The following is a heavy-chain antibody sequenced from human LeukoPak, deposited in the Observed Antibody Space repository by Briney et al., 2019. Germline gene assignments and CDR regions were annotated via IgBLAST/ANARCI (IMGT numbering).Heavy chain of an antibody. CDR1: GFTFDDYA. J-gene: IGHJ4*02. V-gene: IGHV3-9*01. CDR3: AKAGSGWYYFDY. CDR2: ISWNSGSI. Sequence: GRSLRLSCAASGFTFDDYAMHWVRQAPGKGLEWVSGISWNSGSIGYADSVKGRFTISRDNAKNSLYLQMNCLRAEDTALYYCAKAGSGWYYFDYWGQGTLVTVSS. D-gene: IGHD6-19*01.